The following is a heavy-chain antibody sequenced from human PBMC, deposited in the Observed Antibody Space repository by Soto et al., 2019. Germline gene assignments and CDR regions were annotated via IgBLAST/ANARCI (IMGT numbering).Heavy chain of an antibody. CDR2: IYYSGST. CDR3: ARYSSSFEYNWFDP. Sequence: SETLSLTCTVSGGSISSGGYYWSWIRQHPGKGLEWIGYIYYSGSTYYNPSLKSRVTISVDTSKNQFSLKLSSVTAADTTVYYCARYSSSFEYNWFDPWGQGTLVIVSS. CDR1: GGSISSGGYY. V-gene: IGHV4-31*03. D-gene: IGHD6-6*01. J-gene: IGHJ5*02.